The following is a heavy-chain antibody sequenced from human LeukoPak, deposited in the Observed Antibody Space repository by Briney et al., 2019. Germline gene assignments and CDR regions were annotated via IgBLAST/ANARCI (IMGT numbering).Heavy chain of an antibody. CDR1: GGSISTYY. Sequence: SETLSLTCTVSGGSISTYYWSWIRQPPGKGLEWIGYIYYTGSTNYDPSLKSRVTISVDTSKNQFSLNLSSVTAADTAVYYCARHGPYLGRLGWFDPWGQGTLVTVSS. CDR2: IYYTGST. J-gene: IGHJ5*02. CDR3: ARHGPYLGRLGWFDP. D-gene: IGHD1-26*01. V-gene: IGHV4-59*08.